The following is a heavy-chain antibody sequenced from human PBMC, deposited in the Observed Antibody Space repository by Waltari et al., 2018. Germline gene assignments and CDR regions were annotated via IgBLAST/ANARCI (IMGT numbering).Heavy chain of an antibody. CDR3: ASGIAVAGTPRGYFDY. CDR1: GGSISSSSYY. CDR2: IYYSGST. D-gene: IGHD6-19*01. J-gene: IGHJ4*02. Sequence: QLQLQESGPGLVKPSETLSLTCPVSGGSISSSSYYWGWIRQPPGKGLEWIGSIYYSGSTYYNPSLKSRVTISVDTSKNQFSLKLSSVTAADTAVYYCASGIAVAGTPRGYFDYWGQGTLVTVSS. V-gene: IGHV4-39*01.